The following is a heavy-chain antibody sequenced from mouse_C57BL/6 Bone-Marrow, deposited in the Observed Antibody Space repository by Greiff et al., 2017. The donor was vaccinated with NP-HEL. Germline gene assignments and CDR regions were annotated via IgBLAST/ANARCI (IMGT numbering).Heavy chain of an antibody. V-gene: IGHV5-17*01. J-gene: IGHJ2*01. CDR1: GFTFSDYG. D-gene: IGHD2-3*01. CDR2: ISSGSSTI. CDR3: ARPGWLLPYLDY. Sequence: EVQGVESGGGLVKPGGSLKLSCAASGFTFSDYGMHWVRQAPEKGLEWVAYISSGSSTIYYADTVKGRFTIPRDNAKNTLFLQITGLRYEDTAMYYCARPGWLLPYLDYWGQGTTLTVSS.